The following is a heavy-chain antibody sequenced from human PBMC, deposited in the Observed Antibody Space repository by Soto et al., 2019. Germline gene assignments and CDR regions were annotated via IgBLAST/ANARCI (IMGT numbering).Heavy chain of an antibody. Sequence: EVQLVESGGGLIQPGGSLRLSCAASGFTVSSNYMSWVRQAPGKGLEWVSVIYSGGSTYYADSVKGRFTISRDNSKNTLYLQMTSLGADDPAVYYCARYSLEGGGFAYWGQGTLVTVSS. CDR1: GFTVSSNY. V-gene: IGHV3-53*01. J-gene: IGHJ4*02. CDR2: IYSGGST. CDR3: ARYSLEGGGFAY. D-gene: IGHD2-21*01.